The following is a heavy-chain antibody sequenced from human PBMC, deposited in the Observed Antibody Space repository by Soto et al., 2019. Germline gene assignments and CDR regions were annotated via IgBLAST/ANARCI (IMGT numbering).Heavy chain of an antibody. Sequence: ASVKVSCKASGGTFSSYAISWVRQAPGQGLEWMGGIIPIFGTANYAQKFQGRVTITADESTSTAYMELSSLRSEDTAVYYCARDLERTGTTNYYYYYMDVWGEGTTVTVSS. CDR3: ARDLERTGTTNYYYYYMDV. CDR1: GGTFSSYA. CDR2: IIPIFGTA. D-gene: IGHD1-7*01. V-gene: IGHV1-69*13. J-gene: IGHJ6*03.